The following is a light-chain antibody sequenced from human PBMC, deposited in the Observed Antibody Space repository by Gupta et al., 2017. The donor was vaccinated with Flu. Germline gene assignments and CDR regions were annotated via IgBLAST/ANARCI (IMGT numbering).Light chain of an antibody. CDR3: SSYAVSNYLV. Sequence: VTISCTRSSSDVGGYNFVSWYQQYPGKAPKLLIYEVNKRPSGVPDRFSGSKSGNTASLTVSGLQAEDEADYYCSSYAVSNYLVFGGGTELTVL. J-gene: IGLJ2*01. CDR2: EVN. CDR1: SSDVGGYNF. V-gene: IGLV2-8*01.